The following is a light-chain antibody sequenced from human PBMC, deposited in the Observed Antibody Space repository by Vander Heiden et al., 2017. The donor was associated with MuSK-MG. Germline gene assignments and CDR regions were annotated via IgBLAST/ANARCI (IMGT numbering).Light chain of an antibody. CDR1: QSVSNY. Sequence: IVLTQSPVPLSLSPGERATRSCRASQSVSNYLAWYQQTPGQAPRLLIYDASNRATCSPTRFSGSGSVTDCTLTISSLEPEYFAVYCCQHRSSFGQGTKLEIK. V-gene: IGKV3-11*01. CDR3: QHRSS. J-gene: IGKJ2*03. CDR2: DAS.